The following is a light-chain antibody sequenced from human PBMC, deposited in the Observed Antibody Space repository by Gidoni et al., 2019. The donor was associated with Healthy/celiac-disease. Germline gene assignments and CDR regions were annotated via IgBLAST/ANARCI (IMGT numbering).Light chain of an antibody. CDR2: DVS. V-gene: IGLV2-14*01. Sequence: QSALTQPASVSGSPGPSITISCTGTSSDVGGYNYVSWYQQHPGKAPKLMIYDVSTRPSGVSNRFSGSKSGNTASLTISGLQAEDEADYYCSSYTSSSTSVVFGGGTKLTVL. CDR1: SSDVGGYNY. J-gene: IGLJ2*01. CDR3: SSYTSSSTSVV.